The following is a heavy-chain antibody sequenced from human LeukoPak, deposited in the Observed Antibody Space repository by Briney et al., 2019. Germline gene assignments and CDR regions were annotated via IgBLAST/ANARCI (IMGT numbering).Heavy chain of an antibody. CDR3: ARDPSNSSGYHAHFDS. Sequence: ASVKVSCKASGYTSTNHGISWVRQAPGQGLEWMGWISCYNGDTMYAQNVQGRVTMTTDTSTRTAYMELRSLRSDDTAMYYCARDPSNSSGYHAHFDSWGQGTLVTVSS. J-gene: IGHJ4*02. D-gene: IGHD3-22*01. CDR1: GYTSTNHG. CDR2: ISCYNGDT. V-gene: IGHV1-18*01.